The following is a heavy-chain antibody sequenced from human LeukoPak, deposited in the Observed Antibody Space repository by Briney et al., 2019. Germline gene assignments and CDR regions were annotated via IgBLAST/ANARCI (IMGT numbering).Heavy chain of an antibody. CDR2: LGGSSTYI. V-gene: IGHV3-21*01. CDR3: ARGGNSAWLDPPLPPDY. Sequence: PEGSLRLPCAASGFTFNTYLMHCVRQAPGKGLEWVSSLGGSSTYIHDADSLKGRFTISRDNAKNSLYLQVNSLRAEDTGVYYCARGGNSAWLDPPLPPDYWGQGTLVIVSS. CDR1: GFTFNTYL. D-gene: IGHD6-19*01. J-gene: IGHJ4*02.